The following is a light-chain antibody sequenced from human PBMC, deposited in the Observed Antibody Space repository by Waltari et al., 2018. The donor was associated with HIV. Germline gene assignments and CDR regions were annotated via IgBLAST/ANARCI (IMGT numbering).Light chain of an antibody. CDR1: QSVSSY. J-gene: IGKJ4*01. V-gene: IGKV3-11*01. Sequence: EIVLPQSPATLSLSPGERATLSCRASQSVSSYLAWYQQKPGQAPRLLIYDPPNRATGIPGRFSGSGSGTDFTLTISSLEPEDFAVYYCQQRSNWPTFGGGTKVEIK. CDR3: QQRSNWPT. CDR2: DPP.